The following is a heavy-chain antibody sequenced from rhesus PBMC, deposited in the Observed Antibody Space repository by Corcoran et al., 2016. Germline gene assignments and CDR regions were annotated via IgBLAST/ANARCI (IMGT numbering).Heavy chain of an antibody. J-gene: IGHJ4*01. CDR2: IGSKTNKYEE. Sequence: EVQLVESGGGLVQPGGSLRLSCAASGFTFSSSAMHWVRKASGKGLEWVGRIGSKTNKYEEGYAASVKGRLTISRDDSKNKAYLQMNSLKTEDTAVYYCTGNPFDYWGQGVLVTVSS. D-gene: IGHD4-17*01. CDR1: GFTFSSSA. CDR3: TGNPFDY. V-gene: IGHV3-118*01.